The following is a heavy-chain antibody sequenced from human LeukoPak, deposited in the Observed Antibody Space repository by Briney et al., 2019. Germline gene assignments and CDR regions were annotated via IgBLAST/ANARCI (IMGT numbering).Heavy chain of an antibody. D-gene: IGHD3-22*01. J-gene: IGHJ5*02. CDR3: ARGTDSSAYYNSWFDP. CDR2: IYTSGST. V-gene: IGHV4-4*07. CDR1: GGSISGYY. Sequence: SETLSLTCTVSGGSISGYYWSWIRQPAGKGLEWIGRIYTSGSTNYNPSLKSRVTMSVDTSKNQFSLKLSSVTAADTALYYCARGTDSSAYYNSWFDPWGQGTLVTVSS.